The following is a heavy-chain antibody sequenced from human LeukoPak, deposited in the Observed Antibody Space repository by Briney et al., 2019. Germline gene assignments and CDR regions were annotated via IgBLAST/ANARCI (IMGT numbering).Heavy chain of an antibody. D-gene: IGHD1-26*01. J-gene: IGHJ4*02. CDR3: ARFSGSGAAFVY. V-gene: IGHV4-59*01. Sequence: SETLSLTCTVSGGSITNYYWSWIRQPPGKGLEWIGYIYYSGSTNYNPSLKSRVTISVDTSKNQFSLKLSSVTAADTAVYYCARFSGSGAAFVYWGQGTLVTVSS. CDR2: IYYSGST. CDR1: GGSITNYY.